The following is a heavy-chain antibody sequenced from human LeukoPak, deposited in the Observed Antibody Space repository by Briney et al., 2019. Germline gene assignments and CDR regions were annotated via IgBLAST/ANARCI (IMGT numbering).Heavy chain of an antibody. CDR1: GYTLTSYG. V-gene: IGHV1-18*01. J-gene: IGHJ6*02. CDR2: ISAYNGNT. D-gene: IGHD2-2*01. Sequence: ASVKVSCKASGYTLTSYGISWVRQAPGQGLEWMGWISAYNGNTNYAQKLQGRVTMTTDTSTSTAYMELGSLRSDDTAVYYCARDCPDCSSTSAKDYYYYGMDVWGQGTTVTVSS. CDR3: ARDCPDCSSTSAKDYYYYGMDV.